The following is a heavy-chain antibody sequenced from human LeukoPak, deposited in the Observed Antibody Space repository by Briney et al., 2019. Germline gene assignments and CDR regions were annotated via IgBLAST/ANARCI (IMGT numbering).Heavy chain of an antibody. V-gene: IGHV1-18*01. D-gene: IGHD3-9*01. J-gene: IGHJ5*02. CDR1: GYTFTSYD. CDR2: MNPNSGNT. CDR3: ARLYYDILTGYYMPDP. Sequence: ASVKVSCKASGYTFTSYDINWVRQATGQGLEWMGWMNPNSGNTNYAQKLQGRVTMTTDTSTSTAYMELRSLRSDDTAVYYCARLYYDILTGYYMPDPWGQGTLVTVSS.